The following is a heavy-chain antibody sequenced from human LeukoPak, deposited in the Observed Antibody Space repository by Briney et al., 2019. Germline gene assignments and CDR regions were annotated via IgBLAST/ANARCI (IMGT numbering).Heavy chain of an antibody. Sequence: ASVKVSCKASGGTFSSYAISWVRQAPGQGLEWMGGIIPIFGTANYAQKFQGRVTITADESRSTAYMELSSLRSEDTAVYYCARDPDGSSSWYAGFDYWGQGTLVTVSS. D-gene: IGHD6-13*01. CDR3: ARDPDGSSSWYAGFDY. CDR2: IIPIFGTA. J-gene: IGHJ4*02. V-gene: IGHV1-69*13. CDR1: GGTFSSYA.